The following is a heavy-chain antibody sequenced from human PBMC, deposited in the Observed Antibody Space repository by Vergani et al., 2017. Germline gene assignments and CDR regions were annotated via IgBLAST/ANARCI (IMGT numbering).Heavy chain of an antibody. Sequence: EVQLLESGGGSVQPGESLRLSCVASGFRLREHGMNWVRQAPGKGLEWVSGISGNDHRTLISDSVKGRFILSRDDSKNTLYLQMSSLRVEDTAIYYLAELYGDDGYSPFWGQGTLVTVSS. V-gene: IGHV3-23*01. CDR3: AELYGDDGYSPF. CDR1: GFRLREHG. J-gene: IGHJ4*02. CDR2: ISGNDHRT. D-gene: IGHD5-18*01.